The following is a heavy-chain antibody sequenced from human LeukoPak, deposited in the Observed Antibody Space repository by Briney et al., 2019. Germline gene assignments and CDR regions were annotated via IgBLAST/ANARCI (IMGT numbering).Heavy chain of an antibody. CDR3: ARHLGMATIDY. J-gene: IGHJ4*02. CDR2: FFYSGIT. V-gene: IGHV4-39*01. Sequence: SETLSLSCTVSGGSIRSSNKYWGWSRQSPGKGLEWIVNFFYSGITYYNTSLKSRVTISVDTSKNQFSLSLRSVTAADTAVYYCARHLGMATIDYWGQGTLVTVSS. D-gene: IGHD5-24*01. CDR1: GGSIRSSNKY.